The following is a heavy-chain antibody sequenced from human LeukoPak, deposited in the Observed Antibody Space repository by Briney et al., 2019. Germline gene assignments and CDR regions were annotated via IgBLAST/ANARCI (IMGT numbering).Heavy chain of an antibody. D-gene: IGHD6-13*01. Sequence: HAGGSLRLSCAASGFTFSSYEMNWVRQAPGKGLEWVSYISSSGSTIYYADSVKGRFTISRDNAKNSLYLQMNSLRAEDTAVYYCARTPTRGSSWYSLPTPTYYFDYWGQGTLVTVSS. V-gene: IGHV3-48*03. CDR1: GFTFSSYE. CDR3: ARTPTRGSSWYSLPTPTYYFDY. J-gene: IGHJ4*02. CDR2: ISSSGSTI.